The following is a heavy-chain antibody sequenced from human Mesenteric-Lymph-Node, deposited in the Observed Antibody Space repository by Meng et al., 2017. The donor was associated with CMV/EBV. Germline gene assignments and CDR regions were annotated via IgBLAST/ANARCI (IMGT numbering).Heavy chain of an antibody. CDR2: VSGSGDST. CDR3: TRQSAAFDY. D-gene: IGHD6-25*01. Sequence: GGSLRLSCAASGSTFTIYAMNWVRLAPGKGLEWVSGVSGSGDSTYYVDSVKGRFTISRDNSKNTLYLQMNSLRVGDTAVYYCTRQSAAFDYWGRGTLVTVSS. J-gene: IGHJ4*02. CDR1: GSTFTIYA. V-gene: IGHV3-23*01.